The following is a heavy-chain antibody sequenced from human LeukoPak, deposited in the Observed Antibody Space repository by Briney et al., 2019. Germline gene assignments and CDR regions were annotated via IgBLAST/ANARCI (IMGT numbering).Heavy chain of an antibody. CDR2: ISAYNGNT. D-gene: IGHD2-2*01. Sequence: ASVKVSCKASGYTFTSYGISWVRQAPGQGLEWMGWISAYNGNTNYAQKLQGRVTMTTDTSTSTAYMELRSLRSEDTAVYYCARSQGYCSSTSCYARPYWYFDLWGRGTLVTVSS. CDR3: ARSQGYCSSTSCYARPYWYFDL. CDR1: GYTFTSYG. V-gene: IGHV1-18*01. J-gene: IGHJ2*01.